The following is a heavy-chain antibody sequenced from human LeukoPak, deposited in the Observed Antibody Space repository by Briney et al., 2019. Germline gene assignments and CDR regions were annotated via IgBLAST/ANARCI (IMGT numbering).Heavy chain of an antibody. D-gene: IGHD3-22*01. CDR1: GFTFSSYE. J-gene: IGHJ6*04. CDR2: ITSSGSTI. V-gene: IGHV3-48*03. Sequence: RGSLRLSCAASGFTFSSYEMSWVRPAPGEGLGMVSFITSSGSTIYYADSVKSRITISRDNVNTAHYQQMNRLRAEDTADYYGADLGITMIRGVWGKGTTVTISS. CDR3: ADLGITMIRGV.